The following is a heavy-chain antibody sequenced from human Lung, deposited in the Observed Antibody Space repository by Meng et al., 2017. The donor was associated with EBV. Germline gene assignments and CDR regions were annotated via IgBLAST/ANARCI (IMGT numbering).Heavy chain of an antibody. Sequence: VTLQDSRPGLVKPYQTLPHTCTVSGGSVRLGDYYWSWIRQSPGKGLEWIGYIYDSGSTSYNPSLMSRVTISVDTSRNQFSLKLTSVTAADTAVYYCAREYSSSSGLPGPWGQGTLVTVSP. J-gene: IGHJ5*02. CDR2: IYDSGST. CDR1: GGSVRLGDYY. V-gene: IGHV4-30-4*08. CDR3: AREYSSSSGLPGP. D-gene: IGHD6-6*01.